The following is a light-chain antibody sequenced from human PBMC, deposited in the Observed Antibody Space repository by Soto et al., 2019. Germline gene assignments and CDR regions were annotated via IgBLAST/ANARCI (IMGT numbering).Light chain of an antibody. J-gene: IGKJ1*01. CDR2: KAS. CDR3: QQYNSYSTA. Sequence: DIQMTQSTSTLSASVGDRVTITCRASQSISSWLAWYQQKPGKAPKLLIYKASSLESGVPSRFSGSGSGTEFTLTISRLQPDDFAAYYCQQYNSYSTAFGQGTKLDIK. V-gene: IGKV1-5*03. CDR1: QSISSW.